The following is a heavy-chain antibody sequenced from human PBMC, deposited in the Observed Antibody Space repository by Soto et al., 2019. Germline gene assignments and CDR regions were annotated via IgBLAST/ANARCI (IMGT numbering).Heavy chain of an antibody. D-gene: IGHD3-16*01. CDR3: ARVFFFLMGRCALGHTDY. J-gene: IGHJ4*02. V-gene: IGHV1-18*04. Sequence: ASVKVSCKACGYTFTSHGISWVRQAPGQGLEGMGWISAYNGNTNYAQKLQGRVTMTTDTSTRTADMELRSLRSDDTAVYYCARVFFFLMGRCALGHTDYWGQGPLVTVS. CDR1: GYTFTSHG. CDR2: ISAYNGNT.